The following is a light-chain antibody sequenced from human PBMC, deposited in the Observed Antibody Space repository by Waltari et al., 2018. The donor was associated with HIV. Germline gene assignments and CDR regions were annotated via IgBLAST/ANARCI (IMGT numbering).Light chain of an antibody. J-gene: IGLJ1*01. CDR3: SSYTSSSTRV. CDR2: EVS. Sequence: QSALTQPASVSGSPGQSITISCTGTSSDVGGYNYVSWYQQHPGKAPKLMIYEVSNRPSGFSNRFSGSKSGNTASLTISGLQAEEEADYYCSSYTSSSTRVLGTGTKVTVL. CDR1: SSDVGGYNY. V-gene: IGLV2-14*01.